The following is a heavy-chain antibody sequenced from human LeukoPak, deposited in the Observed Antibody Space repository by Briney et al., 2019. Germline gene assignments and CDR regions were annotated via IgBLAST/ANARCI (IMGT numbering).Heavy chain of an antibody. D-gene: IGHD6-13*01. CDR3: ARDSVGIAAADYGMDV. Sequence: SETLSLTRTVSGGSICSGGYYWSWTRQHPGKGREWIAYIYYSVSTYYSPSLKSRVTISVDTSKNQFSLKLGSVTAADTAVYYCARDSVGIAAADYGMDVWGQASTVTVSS. J-gene: IGHJ6*02. CDR2: IYYSVST. V-gene: IGHV4-31*03. CDR1: GGSICSGGYY.